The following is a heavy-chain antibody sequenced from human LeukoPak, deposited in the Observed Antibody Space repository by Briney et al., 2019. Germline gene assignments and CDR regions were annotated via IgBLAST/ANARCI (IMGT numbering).Heavy chain of an antibody. Sequence: GGSLRLSCAASGFTVSSNYMSWVRQAPGKGLEWVSVIYSGGSTYYADSVKGRFTISRDNSKNTLYLQMNSLRAEDTAVYYCARGTYYDILTGYGPFDYWGQGTLVTVSS. CDR2: IYSGGST. J-gene: IGHJ4*02. CDR3: ARGTYYDILTGYGPFDY. V-gene: IGHV3-66*01. D-gene: IGHD3-9*01. CDR1: GFTVSSNY.